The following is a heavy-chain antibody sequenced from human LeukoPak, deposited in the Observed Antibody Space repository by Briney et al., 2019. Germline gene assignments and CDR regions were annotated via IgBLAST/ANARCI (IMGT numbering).Heavy chain of an antibody. CDR3: TVWFGELTH. Sequence: GASVKVSCKASGYTFTDYNIHWVRQAPGQGLEWMGWISPNSGGTNYAQKVQGRVTMTRDTSITTAYMELSRLRSDDTAMYYCTVWFGELTHWGQGTLVTVSS. CDR2: ISPNSGGT. J-gene: IGHJ4*02. D-gene: IGHD3-10*01. V-gene: IGHV1-2*02. CDR1: GYTFTDYN.